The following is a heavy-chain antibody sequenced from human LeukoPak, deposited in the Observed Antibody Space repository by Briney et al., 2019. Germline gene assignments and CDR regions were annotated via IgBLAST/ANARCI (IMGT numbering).Heavy chain of an antibody. V-gene: IGHV3-11*01. CDR3: ARDDYYYDSSGYADY. CDR1: GFTFSDYY. D-gene: IGHD3-22*01. Sequence: GGSLRLSCAASGFTFSDYYMSWIRQAPGKGLEWVSYISSSGSTIYYADSVKGRFTISRDNAKNSLYLQMNGLRAEDTAVYYCARDDYYYDSSGYADYWGQGTLVTVSS. J-gene: IGHJ4*02. CDR2: ISSSGSTI.